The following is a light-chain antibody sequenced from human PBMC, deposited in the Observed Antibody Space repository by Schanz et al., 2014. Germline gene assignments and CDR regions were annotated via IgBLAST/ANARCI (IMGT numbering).Light chain of an antibody. CDR2: GTN. CDR3: QSYDSSLISRVV. V-gene: IGLV1-40*01. J-gene: IGLJ2*01. CDR1: SSTIGAGYD. Sequence: QSVLTQPPSVSGTPGQRVTISCAGSSSTIGAGYDVHWYQQLPGTAPKLLIYGTNNRPSGVPDRFSASKSGTSASLAIAGLQAEDEADYYCQSYDSSLISRVVFGGGTKLTVL.